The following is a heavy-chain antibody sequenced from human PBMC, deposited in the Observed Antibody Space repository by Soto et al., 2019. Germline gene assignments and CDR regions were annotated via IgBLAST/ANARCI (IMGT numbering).Heavy chain of an antibody. Sequence: VKVSCKASGGTFSSYAISWVRQAPGQGLEWMGGIIPIFGTANYAQKFQGRVTITADESTSTAYMELSSLRSEDTAVYYCARGNVHIVVVTAIDWFDPWGQGTLVTVSS. CDR1: GGTFSSYA. D-gene: IGHD2-21*02. CDR3: ARGNVHIVVVTAIDWFDP. J-gene: IGHJ5*02. CDR2: IIPIFGTA. V-gene: IGHV1-69*13.